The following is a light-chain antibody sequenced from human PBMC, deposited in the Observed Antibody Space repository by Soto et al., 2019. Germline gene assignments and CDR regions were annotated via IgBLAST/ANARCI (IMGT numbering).Light chain of an antibody. V-gene: IGKV1-5*03. Sequence: DIQMTQSPSTLSASVGDRVTITCRASQSISSWLAWYQQKPGKAPKLLIYKASSLESGVPSRFSGSGSGTEFTLTISSLQPDDFATYYRQQYNSYSTWTVGQGTKVEIK. CDR3: QQYNSYSTWT. J-gene: IGKJ1*01. CDR2: KAS. CDR1: QSISSW.